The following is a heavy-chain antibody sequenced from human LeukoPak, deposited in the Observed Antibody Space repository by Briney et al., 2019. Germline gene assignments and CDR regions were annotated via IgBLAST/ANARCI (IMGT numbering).Heavy chain of an antibody. V-gene: IGHV3-49*04. CDR1: GFTFGDYA. J-gene: IGHJ5*02. CDR2: IRSKAYGGTT. D-gene: IGHD5-18*01. Sequence: GGSLRLSCTASGFTFGDYAMSWVRQAPGKGLEWVGFIRSKAYGGTTEYAASVKGRFIISRDDSKSIAYLQMNSLKTEDTAVYYCTRGYSYGGNWFDPWGQGTLVTVSS. CDR3: TRGYSYGGNWFDP.